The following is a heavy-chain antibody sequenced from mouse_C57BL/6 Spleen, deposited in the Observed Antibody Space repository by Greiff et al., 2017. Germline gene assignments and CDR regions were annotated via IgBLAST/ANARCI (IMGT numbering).Heavy chain of an antibody. CDR2: IYPGSGST. Sequence: QVQLQQPGAELVKPGASVKMSCKASGYTFTSYWITWVKQRPGQGLEWIGDIYPGSGSTNYNEKFKSKATLTVDTSSSTAYMQLSSLTSEDSAVYYCARRGLYDYDDDYWGQGTTLTVSS. CDR1: GYTFTSYW. V-gene: IGHV1-55*01. D-gene: IGHD2-4*01. J-gene: IGHJ2*01. CDR3: ARRGLYDYDDDY.